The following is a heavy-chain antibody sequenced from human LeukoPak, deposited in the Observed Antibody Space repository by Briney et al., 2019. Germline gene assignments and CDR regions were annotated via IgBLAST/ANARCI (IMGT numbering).Heavy chain of an antibody. Sequence: SETLSLTCTVSGGSISSSSYYWAWIRQPPGKGLEWIGSIYYSGSTYYNSSLKSRVTISVDTSKNQFSLKLTSVTAADTAVYYCTRAASSGPLFTYHMDVWGKGTTVTVSS. V-gene: IGHV4-39*07. D-gene: IGHD3-22*01. CDR1: GGSISSSSYY. J-gene: IGHJ6*03. CDR3: TRAASSGPLFTYHMDV. CDR2: IYYSGST.